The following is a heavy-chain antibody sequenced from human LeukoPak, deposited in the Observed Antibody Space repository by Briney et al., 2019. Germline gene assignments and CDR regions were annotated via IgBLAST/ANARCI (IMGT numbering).Heavy chain of an antibody. D-gene: IGHD1-26*01. J-gene: IGHJ4*02. CDR3: ASNYLYSGSSGIYFDY. V-gene: IGHV3-48*02. Sequence: GGSLRLSCAASGFTFSSHSMNWVRQAPGKGLEWVSYISSSSSTIYYADSVKGRFTIPRDNAKNSLYLQMNSLRDEDTAVYYCASNYLYSGSSGIYFDYWGQGTLVTVSS. CDR2: ISSSSSTI. CDR1: GFTFSSHS.